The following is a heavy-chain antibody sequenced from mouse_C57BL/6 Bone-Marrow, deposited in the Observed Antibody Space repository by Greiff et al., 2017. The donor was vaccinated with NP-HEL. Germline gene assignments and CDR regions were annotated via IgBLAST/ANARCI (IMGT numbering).Heavy chain of an antibody. J-gene: IGHJ3*01. CDR2: ISYDGSN. CDR1: GYSITSGYY. CDR3: ARELRPP. Sequence: EVKVEESGPGHVKPSQSLSLTCSVTGYSITSGYYWNWIRQFPGNKLQWMGYISYDGSNNYNPSLKNRISITRDTSKNQFFLKLNSVTTEDTATYYCARELRPPWGQGTLVTVSA. D-gene: IGHD3-2*02. V-gene: IGHV3-6*01.